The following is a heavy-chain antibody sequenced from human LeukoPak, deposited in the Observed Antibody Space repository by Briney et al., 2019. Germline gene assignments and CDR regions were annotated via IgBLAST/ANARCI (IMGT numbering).Heavy chain of an antibody. J-gene: IGHJ6*03. V-gene: IGHV3-30*04. CDR2: ISYDGSNK. CDR3: ARDPDYGDYYYYYMDV. Sequence: GGPLRLSCAASGFTFSSYAMHWVRQAPGKGLEWVAVISYDGSNKYYADSVKGRFTISRDNSKNTLYLQMNSLRAEDTAVYYCARDPDYGDYYYYYMDVWGKGTTVTVSS. CDR1: GFTFSSYA. D-gene: IGHD4-17*01.